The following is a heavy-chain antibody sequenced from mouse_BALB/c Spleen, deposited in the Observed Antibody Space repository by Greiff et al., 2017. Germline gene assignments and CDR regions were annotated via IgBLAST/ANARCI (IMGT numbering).Heavy chain of an antibody. CDR2: IYPGNGDT. Sequence: QVQLQQPGAELVKPGASVKMSCKASGYTFTSYNMHWVKQTPGQGLEWIGAIYPGNGDTSYNQKFKGKATLTADKSSSTAYMQLSSLTSEDSAVYYCAPYRYDEGGFDYWGQGTTLTVSS. CDR3: APYRYDEGGFDY. V-gene: IGHV1-12*01. CDR1: GYTFTSYN. D-gene: IGHD2-14*01. J-gene: IGHJ2*01.